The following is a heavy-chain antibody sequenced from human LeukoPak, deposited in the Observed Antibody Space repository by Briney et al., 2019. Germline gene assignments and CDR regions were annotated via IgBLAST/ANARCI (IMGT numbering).Heavy chain of an antibody. Sequence: ASVKVSCKASGYTFTGYYMRWVRQAPGQGLEWMGWINPNSGGTNYAQKFQGWVTMTRDTSISTAYKELSRLRSDDTAVYYCARSPLDEWRYFDWLSTPYGMDVWGQGTTVTVSS. CDR2: INPNSGGT. J-gene: IGHJ6*02. CDR3: ARSPLDEWRYFDWLSTPYGMDV. D-gene: IGHD3-9*01. V-gene: IGHV1-2*04. CDR1: GYTFTGYY.